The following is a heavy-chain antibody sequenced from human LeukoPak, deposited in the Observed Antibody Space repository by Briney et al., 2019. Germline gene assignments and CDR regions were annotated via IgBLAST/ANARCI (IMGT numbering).Heavy chain of an antibody. CDR3: ARHQGGDGYNYYYYYMDV. D-gene: IGHD5-24*01. V-gene: IGHV4-38-2*01. J-gene: IGHJ6*03. CDR2: IYYSGST. Sequence: PSETLSLTSAVSGYSISSGYYWGWIRRPPGKGLEWIGSIYYSGSTYYKPSLRRRVTISVDTSKSQFSLKLSSVTAADTAVYYCARHQGGDGYNYYYYYMDVWGKGTTVTVSS. CDR1: GYSISSGYY.